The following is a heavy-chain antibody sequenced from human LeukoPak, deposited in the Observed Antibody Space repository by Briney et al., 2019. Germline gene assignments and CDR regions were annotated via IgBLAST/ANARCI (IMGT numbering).Heavy chain of an antibody. CDR1: GGSISSSNYY. D-gene: IGHD3-10*01. V-gene: IGHV4-61*02. Sequence: SQTLSLTCSVSGGSISSSNYYWSWIRQPAGKGLEWIGRIYTSESTDYNPSLKSRVTISVDTSRNQFSLKLSSVTAADTAVYYCARGLWFGDENPPYFDYWGQGILVTVSS. CDR2: IYTSEST. J-gene: IGHJ4*02. CDR3: ARGLWFGDENPPYFDY.